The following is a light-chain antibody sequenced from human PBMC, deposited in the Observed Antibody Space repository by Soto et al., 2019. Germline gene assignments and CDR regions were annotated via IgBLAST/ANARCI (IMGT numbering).Light chain of an antibody. Sequence: DIELTQSTPSLSASVGDRVIITCRASLSIARCLHWYHQQPGKGPKVLIYGASSLQSGVSSRFRGSGSGTDFTFNISRLQPENIATYYCQQYENPPTFGQRTRLAIK. CDR2: GAS. CDR1: LSIARC. J-gene: IGKJ5*01. CDR3: QQYENPPT. V-gene: IGKV1-33*01.